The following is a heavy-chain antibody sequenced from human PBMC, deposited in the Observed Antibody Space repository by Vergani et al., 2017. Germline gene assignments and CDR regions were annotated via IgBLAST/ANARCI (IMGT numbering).Heavy chain of an antibody. J-gene: IGHJ6*02. D-gene: IGHD5-12*01. CDR3: ARDRVDIVATTTYDYYYYGMDV. Sequence: EVQLVESGGGLVQPGGSLRLSCAASGFTVSRHYMSWVRQAPGKGLEWVSVIYSGDSTYYADSVNGRFTISRHNSKNTLYLQMNSLRAEDTAVYYCARDRVDIVATTTYDYYYYGMDVWGQGTTVTVSS. CDR1: GFTVSRHY. CDR2: IYSGDST. V-gene: IGHV3-53*04.